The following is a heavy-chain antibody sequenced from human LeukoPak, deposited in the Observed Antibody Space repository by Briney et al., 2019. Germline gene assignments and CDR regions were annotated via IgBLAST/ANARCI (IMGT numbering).Heavy chain of an antibody. CDR2: ISAYNGNT. Sequence: ASVKVSCKASGYTFPSYGISGVGRPPGQGLEWMGWISAYNGNTNYAQKLQGRVTMTTDTSTSTAYMELRSLRSDDTAVYYCAYVELDYWGQGTLVTVSS. D-gene: IGHD3-10*02. CDR1: GYTFPSYG. CDR3: AYVELDY. J-gene: IGHJ4*02. V-gene: IGHV1-18*01.